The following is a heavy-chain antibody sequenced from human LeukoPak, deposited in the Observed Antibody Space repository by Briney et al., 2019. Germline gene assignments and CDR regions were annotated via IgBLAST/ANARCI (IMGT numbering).Heavy chain of an antibody. Sequence: GGSLRLSCAASGFTFSTYWMSWVRQAPGKGREWVANIKQDGSEKYYVDSVKGRFTISRDNAKNSLYLQMNSLRAEDTAVYYCARDYGGSYYLDCWGQGTLVTVSS. CDR3: ARDYGGSYYLDC. V-gene: IGHV3-7*01. CDR1: GFTFSTYW. D-gene: IGHD1-26*01. J-gene: IGHJ4*02. CDR2: IKQDGSEK.